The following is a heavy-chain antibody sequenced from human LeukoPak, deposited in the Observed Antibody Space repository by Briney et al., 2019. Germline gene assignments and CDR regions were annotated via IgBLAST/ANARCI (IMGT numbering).Heavy chain of an antibody. D-gene: IGHD6-19*01. CDR3: TTSPQWLEN. CDR2: IQSETDGETT. CDR1: GFSFSHAW. Sequence: PGGALRLSCAASGFSFSHAWMTWVRQAPGKGREWIGRIQSETDGETTDYAAPVKGRFTISRDDSKNMLYLQMNSLKNEDTAVYYCTTSPQWLENWGQGTLVTVSP. V-gene: IGHV3-15*01. J-gene: IGHJ4*02.